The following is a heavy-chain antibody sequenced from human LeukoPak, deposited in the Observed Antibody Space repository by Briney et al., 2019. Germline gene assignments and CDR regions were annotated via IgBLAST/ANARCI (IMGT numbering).Heavy chain of an antibody. CDR3: ARTGETMVRGIIIGFPIDY. CDR2: IKSKTDGGTT. D-gene: IGHD3-10*01. Sequence: GGSLRLFCAAYGFTFNNAWVSWARQAPGKGLEWGGHIKSKTDGGTTDYAAPVKGRFTISRDDSKNTLYLQMNSLKTEDTAVDYCARTGETMVRGIIIGFPIDYWGQGTLVSVSS. CDR1: GFTFNNAW. J-gene: IGHJ4*02. V-gene: IGHV3-15*01.